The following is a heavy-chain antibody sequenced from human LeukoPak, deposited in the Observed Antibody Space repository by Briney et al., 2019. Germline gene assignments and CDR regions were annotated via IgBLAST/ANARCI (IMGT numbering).Heavy chain of an antibody. CDR2: INHSGST. J-gene: IGHJ5*02. CDR3: ARVRWFGDRWFDP. V-gene: IGHV4-34*01. D-gene: IGHD3-10*01. Sequence: SETLSLTCAVYGGSFSGYYWSGIRQPPGKGLEWIGEINHSGSTNYNPSLKSRVTISVDTSKNQFSLKLSSVTAADTAVYYCARVRWFGDRWFDPWGQGTLVTVSS. CDR1: GGSFSGYY.